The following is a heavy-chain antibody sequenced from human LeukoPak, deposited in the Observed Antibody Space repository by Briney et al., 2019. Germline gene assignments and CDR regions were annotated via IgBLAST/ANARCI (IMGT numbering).Heavy chain of an antibody. V-gene: IGHV1-2*02. CDR1: GYTFTGYY. D-gene: IGHD1-26*01. CDR3: ARGGVNNWFDP. Sequence: GASVKVSYKASGYTFTGYYMHWVRQAPGQGLEWMGCINPNSGTDDTNYAQKFQGRVTMTRDTSINTAYVELSRLRSDDTAVYYRARGGVNNWFDPWGQGTLVTVSS. J-gene: IGHJ5*02. CDR2: INPNSGTDDT.